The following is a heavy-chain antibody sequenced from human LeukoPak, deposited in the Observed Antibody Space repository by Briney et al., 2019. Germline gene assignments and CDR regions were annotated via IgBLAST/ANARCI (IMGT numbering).Heavy chain of an antibody. CDR3: ASRDYDSSGYYYAGAFDI. CDR1: GYTFTSYD. V-gene: IGHV1-8*01. J-gene: IGHJ3*02. CDR2: MNPNSGNT. D-gene: IGHD3-22*01. Sequence: ASVKVSCKASGYTFTSYDIHWVRQATGQGLEWMGWMNPNSGNTGYAQKFQGRVTMTRNTSISTAYMELSSLRSEDTAVYYCASRDYDSSGYYYAGAFDIWGQGTMVTVSS.